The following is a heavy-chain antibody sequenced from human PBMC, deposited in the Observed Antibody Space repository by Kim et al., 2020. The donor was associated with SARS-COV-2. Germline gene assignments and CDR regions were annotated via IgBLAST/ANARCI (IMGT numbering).Heavy chain of an antibody. D-gene: IGHD3-16*01. V-gene: IGHV4-39*01. Sequence: SETLSLTCTVSGASINSGSHYWGWIRQPPGKGLEWIGTIYSTGSTYYNPSLESRITMSVDTSKNQFSLKLRSVTAADTAVYYCATPFRSSWGSFDYWGQGTLVTVSS. CDR3: ATPFRSSWGSFDY. CDR1: GASINSGSHY. J-gene: IGHJ4*02. CDR2: IYSTGST.